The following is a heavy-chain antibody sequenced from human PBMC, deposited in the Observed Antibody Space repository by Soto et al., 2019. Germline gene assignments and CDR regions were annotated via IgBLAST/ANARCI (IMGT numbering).Heavy chain of an antibody. CDR1: GGSIISYY. D-gene: IGHD2-2*02. CDR2: FSTSGST. J-gene: IGHJ5*02. V-gene: IGHV4-4*07. Sequence: SETLSLTCTVSGGSIISYYWNWIRQPAGKGLEWIGRFSTSGSTNYNPSLRSRATMSVDTSKNQFSLKLSSVTAADTAVYYCARGYRWFDPWGQGTLVTVSS. CDR3: ARGYRWFDP.